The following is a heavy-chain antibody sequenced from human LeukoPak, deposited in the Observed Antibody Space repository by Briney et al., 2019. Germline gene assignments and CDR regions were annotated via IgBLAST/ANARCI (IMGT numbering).Heavy chain of an antibody. CDR2: ISAYNGNT. V-gene: IGHV1-18*01. J-gene: IGHJ1*01. D-gene: IGHD2-21*02. CDR1: GGTFSSYA. Sequence: GASVKVSCKASGGTFSSYAISWVRQAPGQGLEWMGWISAYNGNTNYAQKLQGRVTMTTDTSTSTAYMELRSLRSDDTAVYYCARDHCGGDCYTEAEYFQHLGQGTLVTVSS. CDR3: ARDHCGGDCYTEAEYFQH.